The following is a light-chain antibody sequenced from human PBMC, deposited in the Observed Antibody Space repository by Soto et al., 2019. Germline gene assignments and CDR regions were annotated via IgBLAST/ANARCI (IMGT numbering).Light chain of an antibody. CDR3: QQYNVWPLT. Sequence: EIVLTQSPGTLSLSPGERATLSCRASQSVSSSYLAWYQQKPGQAPRLLIYAASTRATGIPARFSGSGSGTDFTLTISSLQSEDFAVYYCQQYNVWPLTFGGGTKVDIK. J-gene: IGKJ4*01. V-gene: IGKV3-15*01. CDR2: AAS. CDR1: QSVSSSY.